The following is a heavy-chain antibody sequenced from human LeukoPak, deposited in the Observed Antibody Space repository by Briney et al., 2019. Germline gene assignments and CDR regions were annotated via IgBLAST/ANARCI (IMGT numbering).Heavy chain of an antibody. Sequence: GGSLRLSCAASGFTLRSYTMNWVRQAPGKGLEWVSSIGISSNKIYYADSVKGRFTISRDNAKRSLYLEMASLRVEDTAVFYCARDPYKNKDYTNYGAFDIWAKGQWSLSLQ. CDR2: IGISSNKI. CDR3: ARDPYKNKDYTNYGAFDI. CDR1: GFTLRSYT. D-gene: IGHD4-11*01. J-gene: IGHJ3*02. V-gene: IGHV3-21*01.